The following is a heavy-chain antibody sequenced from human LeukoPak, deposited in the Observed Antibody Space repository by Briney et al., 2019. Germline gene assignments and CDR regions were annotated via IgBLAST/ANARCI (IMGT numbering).Heavy chain of an antibody. J-gene: IGHJ6*02. Sequence: GSLRLSSAASGFTFSSYGMHWVRQAPGKGLEWVAVISYDGSNKYYADSVKGRFTISRDNSKNTLYLQMNSLRAEDTAVYYCAKDQEDFWSGYYYYYGMDVWGQGTTVTVSS. CDR3: AKDQEDFWSGYYYYYGMDV. D-gene: IGHD3-3*01. CDR1: GFTFSSYG. CDR2: ISYDGSNK. V-gene: IGHV3-30*18.